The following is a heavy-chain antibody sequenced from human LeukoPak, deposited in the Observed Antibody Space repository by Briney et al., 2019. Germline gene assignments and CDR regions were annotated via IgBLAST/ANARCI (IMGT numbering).Heavy chain of an antibody. D-gene: IGHD6-19*01. J-gene: IGHJ5*02. Sequence: PGGSLRLSCVGSGFRFGNSAMSWVRQIPGKGLEWVSSITSTSGSIKYVDSVKGRFTISRDNSKNTLFLQMDSLRAEDTAIYYCARDPGYNSGAWGQGTLVTVSS. CDR2: ITSTSGSI. CDR3: ARDPGYNSGA. CDR1: GFRFGNSA. V-gene: IGHV3-23*01.